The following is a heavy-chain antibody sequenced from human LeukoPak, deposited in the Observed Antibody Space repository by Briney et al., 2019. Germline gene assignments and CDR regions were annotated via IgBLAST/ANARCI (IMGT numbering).Heavy chain of an antibody. CDR1: GFTFSDSA. CDR3: AKDRGIVVVGRFDP. V-gene: IGHV3-23*01. CDR2: ISGSGGTA. D-gene: IGHD2-2*01. Sequence: PGGSLRLSCVASGFTFSDSAMTWVRQAPGKGLEWVSSISGSGGTAYHADSVKGRFTISRDNSKKTLYLQMNNLRAEDTAFYYCAKDRGIVVVGRFDPWGQGTLVTVSS. J-gene: IGHJ5*02.